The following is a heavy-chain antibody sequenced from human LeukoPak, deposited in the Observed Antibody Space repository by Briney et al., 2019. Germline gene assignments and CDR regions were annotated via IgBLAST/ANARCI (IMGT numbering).Heavy chain of an antibody. Sequence: GRSLRLSCAGSGFTFSSYAMYWVRQAPGKGLEWVSAISGSAGTTYYADSVKGRFTISRVNSKNTLYLQMNSLRAEDTAVYYCARESGHTYDYCDYWGQGTLVTVSS. J-gene: IGHJ4*02. CDR1: GFTFSSYA. CDR3: ARESGHTYDYCDY. CDR2: ISGSAGTT. D-gene: IGHD5-18*01. V-gene: IGHV3-23*01.